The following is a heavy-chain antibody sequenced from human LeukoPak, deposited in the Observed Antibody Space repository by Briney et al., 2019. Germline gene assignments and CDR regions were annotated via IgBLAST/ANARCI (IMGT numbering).Heavy chain of an antibody. CDR3: ARGYDILTGDNYFDY. CDR2: IGTAGDT. CDR1: GFTFSSYD. Sequence: GGSLRLSCAASGFTFSSYDMHWVRQAKGTGLEWVSAIGTAGDTYYPGSVKGRFTISRESAKNPFYLQMNSLSAGDTAVYYCARGYDILTGDNYFDYWGQGTLVTVSS. J-gene: IGHJ4*02. D-gene: IGHD3-9*01. V-gene: IGHV3-13*01.